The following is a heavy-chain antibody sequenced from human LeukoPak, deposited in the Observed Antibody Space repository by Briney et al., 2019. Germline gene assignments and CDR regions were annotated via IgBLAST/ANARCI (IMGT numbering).Heavy chain of an antibody. V-gene: IGHV4-39*06. CDR1: GDSIRRSTHY. Sequence: SETLSLTCTVSGDSIRRSTHYGGWIRQSPEKGLEWIGTIYDSGATYYNPSFQSRVTISVDTSKSQFHLKMHSVTAADTAVYYCTREPATWGQGTLVIVSS. CDR2: IYDSGAT. J-gene: IGHJ5*02. D-gene: IGHD2-2*01. CDR3: TREPAT.